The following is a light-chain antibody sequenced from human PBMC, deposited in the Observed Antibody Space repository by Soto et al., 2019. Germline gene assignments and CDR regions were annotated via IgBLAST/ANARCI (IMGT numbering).Light chain of an antibody. Sequence: EIVLTQSPGTLSLSPGERATLSCRASQSVRSNYLAWYQQKPGQAPRLLIYGASSRATGIPDRFSGTGSGTDVTLTISRLEPEDFAVYYCQPYEGSPYTFGQRTKLEIK. V-gene: IGKV3-20*01. CDR3: QPYEGSPYT. CDR1: QSVRSNY. CDR2: GAS. J-gene: IGKJ2*01.